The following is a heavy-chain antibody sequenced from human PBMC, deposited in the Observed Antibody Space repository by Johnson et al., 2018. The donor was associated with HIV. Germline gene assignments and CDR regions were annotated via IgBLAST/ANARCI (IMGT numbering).Heavy chain of an antibody. Sequence: QVQLVEYGGGVVQPGRSLRLSCAVSGFTFSFYGMHWVRQAPGKGLEWVAVISYDGNNKYYADSVKGRFTISRDNAKNSLYLQMNSLRAEDTALYYCAREHYDSSSYSVFDAFDIWGQGTMVTVSS. CDR1: GFTFSFYG. CDR3: AREHYDSSSYSVFDAFDI. J-gene: IGHJ3*02. V-gene: IGHV3-30*03. D-gene: IGHD3-22*01. CDR2: ISYDGNNK.